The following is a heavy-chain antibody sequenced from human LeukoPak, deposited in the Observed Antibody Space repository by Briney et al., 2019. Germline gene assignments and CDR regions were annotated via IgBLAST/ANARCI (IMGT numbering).Heavy chain of an antibody. CDR1: GGSFSGYY. V-gene: IGHV4-34*01. CDR3: ARVCGFPFYGAGDTPRLMKYYYYYYLDV. CDR2: INHSGIT. J-gene: IGHJ6*03. Sequence: SETLSLTFAVYGGSFSGYYWSGIRQPPGKGLEWIGEINHSGITNYNPSLKGRVTISVDTSKNQFSLKLSSVNAADTAVYYCARVCGFPFYGAGDTPRLMKYYYYYYLDVWGKRTTVTVSS. D-gene: IGHD3-10*01.